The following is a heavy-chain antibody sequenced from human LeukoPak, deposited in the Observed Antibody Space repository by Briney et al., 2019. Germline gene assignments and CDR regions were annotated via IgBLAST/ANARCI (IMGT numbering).Heavy chain of an antibody. V-gene: IGHV5-51*01. CDR1: GYSFTSYW. CDR3: ARMDDYGDYGIY. J-gene: IGHJ4*02. D-gene: IGHD4-17*01. Sequence: GESLKISCNGSGYSFTSYWIGWVRQMPGKGLEWMGIIHPADSDTRFSPSFLGQVTISADKSINSAYLQWSRLKASDTAIYYCARMDDYGDYGIYWGQGTLVTVSS. CDR2: IHPADSDT.